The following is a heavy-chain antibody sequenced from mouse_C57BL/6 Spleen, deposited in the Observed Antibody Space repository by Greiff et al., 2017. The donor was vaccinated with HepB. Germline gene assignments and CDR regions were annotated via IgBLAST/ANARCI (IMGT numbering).Heavy chain of an antibody. V-gene: IGHV5-9-1*02. Sequence: EVQGVESGEGLVKPGGSLKLSCAASGFTFSSYAMSWVRQTPEKRLEWVAYISSGGDYIYYADTVKGRFTISRDNARNTLYLQMSSLKSEDTAMYYCTREGIYYGHWYFEVWGTGTTVTVSS. CDR2: ISSGGDYI. J-gene: IGHJ1*03. CDR3: TREGIYYGHWYFEV. D-gene: IGHD1-1*01. CDR1: GFTFSSYA.